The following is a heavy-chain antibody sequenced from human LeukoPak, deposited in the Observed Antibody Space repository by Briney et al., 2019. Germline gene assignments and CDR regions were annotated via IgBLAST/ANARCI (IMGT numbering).Heavy chain of an antibody. V-gene: IGHV3-23*01. D-gene: IGHD6-13*01. CDR2: ITGYGAT. Sequence: GGSLRLSCAASGFTFSNFAMMWVRQPPGTGLQWVSTITGYGATFYADSVRGRFTIFRDTSMNTLFLQMNSLGAEDTAVYYCAKGAAAGKVDGVDPWGQGTLVTVSS. J-gene: IGHJ5*02. CDR1: GFTFSNFA. CDR3: AKGAAAGKVDGVDP.